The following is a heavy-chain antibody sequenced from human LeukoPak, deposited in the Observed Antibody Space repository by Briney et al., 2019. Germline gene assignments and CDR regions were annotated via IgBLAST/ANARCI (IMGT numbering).Heavy chain of an antibody. D-gene: IGHD2-2*01. J-gene: IGHJ5*02. CDR1: GGTFSSYA. CDR3: ARVVTPRYCGTTSCYWKGWFDP. V-gene: IGHV1-69*13. Sequence: SVKVSCKASGGTFSSYAISWVRQAPGQGLEWMGGIIPIFGTANYAQKFQGRVTITADESTSTAYMELSSLRSEDTAVYYCARVVTPRYCGTTSCYWKGWFDPWGQGTLVTVSS. CDR2: IIPIFGTA.